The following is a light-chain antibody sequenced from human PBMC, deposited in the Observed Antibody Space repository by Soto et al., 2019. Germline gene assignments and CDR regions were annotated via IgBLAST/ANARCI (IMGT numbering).Light chain of an antibody. CDR1: NIGSKG. Sequence: SYELTQPPSVSVAPGETARISCGGNNIGSKGVHWYQQKPGQAPVLVIYSDTDLTPLIPERFSGSNSANMATLTISRVEAGDEADYYCQVWDSGSGRVLFGGGTKLTVL. V-gene: IGLV3-21*04. CDR2: SDT. J-gene: IGLJ3*02. CDR3: QVWDSGSGRVL.